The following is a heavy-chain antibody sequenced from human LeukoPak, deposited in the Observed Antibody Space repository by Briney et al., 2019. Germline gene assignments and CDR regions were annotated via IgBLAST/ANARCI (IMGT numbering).Heavy chain of an antibody. V-gene: IGHV4-59*01. CDR2: IYYSGST. J-gene: IGHJ4*02. Sequence: PSETLSLTCTVSGGSISSDYWSWIRQPPGKGLESIGYIYYSGSTNYNPSLKSRVTISVDTSKNQFSLKVSSVTAADTAVYYCARGNWYLDYWGQGTLVTVSS. D-gene: IGHD1-1*01. CDR1: GGSISSDY. CDR3: ARGNWYLDY.